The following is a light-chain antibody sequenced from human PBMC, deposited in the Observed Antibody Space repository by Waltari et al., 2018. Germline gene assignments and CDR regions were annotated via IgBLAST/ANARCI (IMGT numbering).Light chain of an antibody. CDR3: QEANSFPLT. Sequence: DIQMTQPPPSVSASVGDSVTITCRESQGIRRWLAWYQQKPGKAPKLLIYAASSLQGGVPSRFSGSGSGTEFTLTISSLQPEDVATYHCQEANSFPLTFGGGTKVEI. V-gene: IGKV1-12*01. CDR2: AAS. CDR1: QGIRRW. J-gene: IGKJ4*01.